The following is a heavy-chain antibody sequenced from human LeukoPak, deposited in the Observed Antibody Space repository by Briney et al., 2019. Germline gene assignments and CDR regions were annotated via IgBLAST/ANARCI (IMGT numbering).Heavy chain of an antibody. Sequence: ASVKVSCEASGYTFTSYGISWVRQAPGQGLEWMGWISAYNGNTNYAQKLQGRVTMTTDTSTSTAYMELRSLRSDDTAVYYCARAGLEWLLGYYYMDVWGKGTTVTVSS. CDR1: GYTFTSYG. V-gene: IGHV1-18*01. J-gene: IGHJ6*03. CDR3: ARAGLEWLLGYYYMDV. D-gene: IGHD3-3*01. CDR2: ISAYNGNT.